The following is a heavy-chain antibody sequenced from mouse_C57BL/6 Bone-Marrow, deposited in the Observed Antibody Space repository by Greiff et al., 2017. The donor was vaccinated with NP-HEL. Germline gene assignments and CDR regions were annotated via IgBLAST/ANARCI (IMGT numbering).Heavy chain of an antibody. CDR3: ARFPITTVVAGGFDY. CDR1: GYTFTDYY. V-gene: IGHV1-26*01. CDR2: INPNNGGT. D-gene: IGHD1-1*01. Sequence: VQLQQSGPELVKPGASVKISCKASGYTFTDYYMNWVKQSHGKSLEWIGDINPNNGGTSYNQKFKGKATLTVDKSSSTAYMELRSLTSEDSAVYYCARFPITTVVAGGFDYWGQGTTLTVSS. J-gene: IGHJ2*01.